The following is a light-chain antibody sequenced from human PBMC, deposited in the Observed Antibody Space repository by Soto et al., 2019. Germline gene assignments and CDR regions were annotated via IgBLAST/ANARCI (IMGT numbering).Light chain of an antibody. V-gene: IGKV3-11*01. CDR2: DAY. CDR3: QQRHMWPIT. Sequence: EIVLTHSPGTLCLSPGEIATLSFRASQSFRGLLAWYQQKPGQAPRLLIYDAYNRATGIPPRFSGSGSGTDFTLTISSLEPEDSAVYYCQQRHMWPITFGQGTRL. J-gene: IGKJ5*01. CDR1: QSFRGL.